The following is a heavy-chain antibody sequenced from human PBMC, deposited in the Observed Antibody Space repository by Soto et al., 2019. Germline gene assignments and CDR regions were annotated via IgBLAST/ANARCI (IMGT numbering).Heavy chain of an antibody. CDR1: GFSLSTSGMC. J-gene: IGHJ3*02. CDR3: ARFFNYDFWSGYSPHAFDI. Sequence: SGPTLVNPTQTLTLTCTFSGFSLSTSGMCVSWIRQPPGKALEWLALIDWDDDKYYSTSLKTRLTISKDTSKNQVVLTMTNMDPVDTATYYCARFFNYDFWSGYSPHAFDIWGQGTMVTVSS. D-gene: IGHD3-3*01. CDR2: IDWDDDK. V-gene: IGHV2-70*01.